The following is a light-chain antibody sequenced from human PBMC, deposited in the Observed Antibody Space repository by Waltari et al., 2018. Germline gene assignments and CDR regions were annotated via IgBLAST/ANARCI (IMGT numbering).Light chain of an antibody. J-gene: IGKJ3*01. CDR1: QSVNNY. V-gene: IGKV3-20*01. Sequence: EIVLTQSPGTLSLSPGERANLSCRASQSVNNYLAWFQQKPGQAPRLLIHGASSRATGIPDMISGSGSGTDFTLTISGLEPQDFAVYYCQQYSSSPLTFGPGTKVDIK. CDR2: GAS. CDR3: QQYSSSPLT.